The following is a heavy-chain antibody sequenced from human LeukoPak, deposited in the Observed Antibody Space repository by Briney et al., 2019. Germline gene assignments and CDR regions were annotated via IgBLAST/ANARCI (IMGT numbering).Heavy chain of an antibody. CDR1: GGSISSYY. Sequence: SETLSLTCTVSGGSISSYYWSWIRQPAGKGLEWIGRIYTSGRTNYNPSLKSRVTMSVDTSKNQFSLKLSSATAADTAVYYCARDGYSYGSFDYWGQGTLVTVSS. V-gene: IGHV4-4*07. CDR2: IYTSGRT. D-gene: IGHD5-18*01. CDR3: ARDGYSYGSFDY. J-gene: IGHJ4*02.